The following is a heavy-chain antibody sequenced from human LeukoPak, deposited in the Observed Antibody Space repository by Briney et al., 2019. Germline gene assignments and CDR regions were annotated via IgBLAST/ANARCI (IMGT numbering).Heavy chain of an antibody. D-gene: IGHD6-13*01. CDR1: GFTFNGFA. J-gene: IGHJ4*02. Sequence: PGGSLRLSCAASGFTFNGFAMHWVRQAPGKGLEWVALISYEGSRTYYGDPVKGRFTISRDNSKNTLSLHMTSLKSEDTAFYYCARDMKPRPGIAAAGTLWGQGTLVIVS. V-gene: IGHV3-30*04. CDR3: ARDMKPRPGIAAAGTL. CDR2: ISYEGSRT.